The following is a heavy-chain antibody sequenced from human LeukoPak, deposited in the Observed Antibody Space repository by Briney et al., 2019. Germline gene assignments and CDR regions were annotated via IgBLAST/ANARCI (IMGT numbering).Heavy chain of an antibody. V-gene: IGHV4-38-2*02. CDR2: IYHSGST. D-gene: IGHD6-25*01. CDR3: ARDSALDY. CDR1: GYSIRSGYY. Sequence: SETLSLTCTVSGYSIRSGYYWGWIRQPPGKGLEWIGSIYHSGSTYYNPSLKSRVTISVDTSKNQFSLKLSSVTAADTAVYYCARDSALDYWGQGTLVTVSS. J-gene: IGHJ4*02.